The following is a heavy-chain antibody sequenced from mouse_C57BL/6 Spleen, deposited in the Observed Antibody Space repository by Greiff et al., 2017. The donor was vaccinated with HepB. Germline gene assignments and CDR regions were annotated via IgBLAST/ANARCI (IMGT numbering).Heavy chain of an antibody. Sequence: EVQLKQSGPELVKPGASVKIPCKASGYTFTDYNMDWVKQSHGKSLEWIGDINPNNGGTIYTQKFKGKATLTVDKSSSTAYMELRSLTSEDTAVYYCARGDGYDVGFAYWGQGTLVTVSA. CDR3: ARGDGYDVGFAY. V-gene: IGHV1-18*01. D-gene: IGHD2-2*01. CDR2: INPNNGGT. CDR1: GYTFTDYN. J-gene: IGHJ3*01.